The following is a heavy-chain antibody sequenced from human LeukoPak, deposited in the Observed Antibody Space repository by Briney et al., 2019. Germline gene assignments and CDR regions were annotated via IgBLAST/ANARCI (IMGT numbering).Heavy chain of an antibody. J-gene: IGHJ4*02. CDR1: GYSFTSYW. CDR2: IYPGDSDT. V-gene: IGHV5-51*01. D-gene: IGHD3-9*01. Sequence: GESLKISCKGSGYSFTSYWIGWVRQMPGKGLEWMGIIYPGDSDTRYSPSFQGQVTISADKSISTAYLQWSCLKASDTAMYYCAIGGDGSLRYFDWFHFDYWGQGTLVTVSS. CDR3: AIGGDGSLRYFDWFHFDY.